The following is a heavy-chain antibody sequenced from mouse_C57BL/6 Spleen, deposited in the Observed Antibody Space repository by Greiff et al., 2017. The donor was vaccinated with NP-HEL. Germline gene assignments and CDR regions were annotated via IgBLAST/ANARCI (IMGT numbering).Heavy chain of an antibody. J-gene: IGHJ2*01. Sequence: EVKLQESGPGLVKPSQSLSLTCSVTGYSITSGYYWNWIRQFPGNKLEWMGYISYDGSNNYNPSLKNRISITRDTSKNQFFLKLNSVTTEDTATYYCARIANWVDYWGQGTTLTVSS. V-gene: IGHV3-6*01. CDR3: ARIANWVDY. D-gene: IGHD4-1*01. CDR2: ISYDGSN. CDR1: GYSITSGYY.